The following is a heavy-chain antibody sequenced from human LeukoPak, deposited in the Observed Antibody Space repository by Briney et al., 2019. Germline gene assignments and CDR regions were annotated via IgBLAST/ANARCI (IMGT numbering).Heavy chain of an antibody. V-gene: IGHV3-66*01. D-gene: IGHD1-26*01. CDR1: GFTVSSNY. J-gene: IGHJ4*02. CDR3: AKAQGYSGSYFDY. CDR2: IYSGGST. Sequence: PGGSLRLSCAASGFTVSSNYMSWVRQAPGKGLEWVSVIYSGGSTYYADSVKGRFTISRDNSKNTLYLQMNSLRAEDTAVYYCAKAQGYSGSYFDYWGQGTLVTVSS.